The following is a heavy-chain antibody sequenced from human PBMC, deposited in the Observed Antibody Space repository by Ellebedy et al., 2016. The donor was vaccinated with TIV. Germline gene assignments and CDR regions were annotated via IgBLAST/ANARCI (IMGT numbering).Heavy chain of an antibody. Sequence: ASVKVSXXASGYTFTGYYMHRVRQAPGQGLEWMGWINPNSGGTNYAQKFQGWVTMTRDTSISTAYMELSRLRSDDTAVYYCAIGYSGYDWGIDYWGQGTLVTVSS. V-gene: IGHV1-2*04. J-gene: IGHJ4*02. CDR2: INPNSGGT. CDR3: AIGYSGYDWGIDY. CDR1: GYTFTGYY. D-gene: IGHD5-12*01.